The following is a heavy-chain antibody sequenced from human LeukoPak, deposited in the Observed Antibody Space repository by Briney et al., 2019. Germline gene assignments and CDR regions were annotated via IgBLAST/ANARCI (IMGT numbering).Heavy chain of an antibody. V-gene: IGHV1-46*01. CDR1: GYTFTSYY. D-gene: IGHD2-21*02. CDR3: AREPPFHCGGDCYFDY. CDR2: INPSGGGT. Sequence: GASVKVSCKASGYTFTSYYMHWVRQAPGQGLEWMGIINPSGGGTSYAQKFQGRVTMTRDTSTSTVYMELSSLRSEDTAVYYCAREPPFHCGGDCYFDYWGQGTLVTVSS. J-gene: IGHJ4*02.